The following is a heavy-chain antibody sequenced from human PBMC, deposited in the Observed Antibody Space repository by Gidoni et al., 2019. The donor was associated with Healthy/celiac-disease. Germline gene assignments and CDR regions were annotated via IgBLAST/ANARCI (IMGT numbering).Heavy chain of an antibody. CDR3: ASTITFQGDPIDY. Sequence: QVQLQESGPGLVKPSQTLYLTCTVPGGSISSGSYYWSWIRQPAGKGLEWIGRIYTSGSTNYNPSLKSRVTISVDTSKNQFSLKLSSVTAADTAVYYCASTITFQGDPIDYWGQGTLVTVSS. CDR2: IYTSGST. V-gene: IGHV4-61*02. J-gene: IGHJ4*02. D-gene: IGHD2-21*02. CDR1: GGSISSGSYY.